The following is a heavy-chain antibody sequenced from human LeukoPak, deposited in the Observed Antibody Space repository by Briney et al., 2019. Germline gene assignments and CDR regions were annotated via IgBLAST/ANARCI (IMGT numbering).Heavy chain of an antibody. CDR3: ARDHRLDYGDYHWFDP. V-gene: IGHV1-18*01. CDR1: GYTFTSYG. D-gene: IGHD4-17*01. CDR2: ISAYNGNT. Sequence: EASVKVSCKASGYTFTSYGISWVRQAPGQGLEWMGWISAYNGNTNYAQKLQGRVTMTTDTSTSTAYMELRSLRSDDTAVYYCARDHRLDYGDYHWFDPWGQGTLVTVSS. J-gene: IGHJ5*02.